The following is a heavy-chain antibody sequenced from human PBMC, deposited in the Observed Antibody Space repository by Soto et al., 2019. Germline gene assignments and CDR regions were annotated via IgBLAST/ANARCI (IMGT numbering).Heavy chain of an antibody. CDR3: AKDLSDSGYFYFDY. V-gene: IGHV3-23*01. D-gene: IGHD3-22*01. Sequence: GGSLRLSCAASGFTCRSSAMSWVRQAPGKGLEWVSTIRGSGGSTYSADSVKGWFTISRDNSKNTPYLQMNSLRAEDTAVYYCAKDLSDSGYFYFDYWGQGTLVTVSS. CDR2: IRGSGGST. J-gene: IGHJ4*02. CDR1: GFTCRSSA.